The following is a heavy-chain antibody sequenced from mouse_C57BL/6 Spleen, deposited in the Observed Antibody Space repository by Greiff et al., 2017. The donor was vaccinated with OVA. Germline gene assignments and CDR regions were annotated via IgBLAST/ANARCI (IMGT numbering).Heavy chain of an antibody. CDR3: ARSKDSGYFDV. J-gene: IGHJ1*03. V-gene: IGHV1-64*01. CDR2: IHPNSGST. Sequence: QVQLQQPGAELVKPGASVKLSCKASGYTFTSYWMHWVKQRPGQGLEWIGMIHPNSGSTNYNEKFKSKATLTVDKSSSTAYMQLSSLTSEDSAVYYCARSKDSGYFDVWGTGTTVTVSS. CDR1: GYTFTSYW.